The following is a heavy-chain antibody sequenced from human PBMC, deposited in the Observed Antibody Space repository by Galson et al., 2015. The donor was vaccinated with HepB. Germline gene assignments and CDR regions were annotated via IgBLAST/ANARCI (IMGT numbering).Heavy chain of an antibody. Sequence: SLRLSCAASGFTFSSYAMSWVRQAPGKGLEWVSAISGSGGSTYYADSVKGRFTISRDNSKNTLYLQMNSLRAEDTAVYYCARYSGSFLRGMDVWGQGTTVTVSS. J-gene: IGHJ6*02. D-gene: IGHD1-26*01. V-gene: IGHV3-23*01. CDR2: ISGSGGST. CDR1: GFTFSSYA. CDR3: ARYSGSFLRGMDV.